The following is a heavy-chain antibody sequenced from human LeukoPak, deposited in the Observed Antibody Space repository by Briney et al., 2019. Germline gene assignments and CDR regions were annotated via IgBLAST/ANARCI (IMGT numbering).Heavy chain of an antibody. D-gene: IGHD2-2*01. J-gene: IGHJ4*02. CDR1: GYTFTSYD. CDR3: ARGAGYCSTTSCSLGY. V-gene: IGHV1-8*03. Sequence: ASVKVSCKASGYTFTSYDINWVRQATGQGLEWMGWMNPNSGNTGYAQKFQGRVTITRNTSISTAYMELSSLRSEDTAVYYCARGAGYCSTTSCSLGYWGQGTLVTVSS. CDR2: MNPNSGNT.